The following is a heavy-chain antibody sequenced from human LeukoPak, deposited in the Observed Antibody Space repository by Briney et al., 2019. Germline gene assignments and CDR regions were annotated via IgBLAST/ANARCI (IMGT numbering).Heavy chain of an antibody. CDR1: GGSISSGGYY. CDR2: IYYSGST. J-gene: IGHJ4*02. D-gene: IGHD6-13*01. V-gene: IGHV4-31*03. CDR3: AGPAGSLGY. Sequence: PSETLSLTCTVSGGSISSGGYYWSWIRQHPGKGLERIGYIYYSGSTYYNPSLKSRVAISVDTSKNQFSLKLSSVTAADTAVYYCAGPAGSLGYWGQGTLVTVSS.